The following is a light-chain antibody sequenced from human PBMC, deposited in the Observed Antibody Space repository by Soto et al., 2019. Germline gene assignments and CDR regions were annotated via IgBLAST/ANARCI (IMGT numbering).Light chain of an antibody. J-gene: IGKJ1*01. CDR3: QQYNSYSPRT. CDR1: QSIGNW. CDR2: DAS. V-gene: IGKV1-5*01. Sequence: DVQLTQAPSTLSASVGDRVTITCRASQSIGNWLAWYQQKPGKAPNLLIYDASTLENGVPSRFSGSASGTDFNLTISSLQPYDFATYYCQQYNSYSPRTFGQWTKVEFK.